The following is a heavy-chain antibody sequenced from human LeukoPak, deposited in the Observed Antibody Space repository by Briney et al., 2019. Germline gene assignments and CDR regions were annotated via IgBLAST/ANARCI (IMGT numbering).Heavy chain of an antibody. CDR2: ISAYNGNT. J-gene: IGHJ4*02. D-gene: IGHD3-22*01. CDR3: ARVRTYYYDSSGYRRGLFDY. CDR1: GYTFTSYG. Sequence: ASVKVSCKASGYTFTSYGISWVRQAPGQGLEWMGWISAYNGNTNYAQKLQGRVTMTTDTSTSTAYVELRSLRSDDTAVYYCARVRTYYYDSSGYRRGLFDYWGQGTLVTVSS. V-gene: IGHV1-18*01.